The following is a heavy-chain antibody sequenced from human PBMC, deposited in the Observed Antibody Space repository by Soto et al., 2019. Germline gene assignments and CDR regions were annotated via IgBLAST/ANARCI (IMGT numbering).Heavy chain of an antibody. D-gene: IGHD6-13*01. V-gene: IGHV3-30-3*01. CDR3: ARDPGYSRTNWFDP. CDR2: ISYDGSNK. CDR1: GFTFSSYA. Sequence: PVGSLRLSCAASGFTFSSYAMHWVRQAPGKGLEWVAVISYDGSNKYYADSVKGRFTISRDNSKNTLYLQMNSLRAEDTAVYYCARDPGYSRTNWFDPWGQGTLVTVSS. J-gene: IGHJ5*02.